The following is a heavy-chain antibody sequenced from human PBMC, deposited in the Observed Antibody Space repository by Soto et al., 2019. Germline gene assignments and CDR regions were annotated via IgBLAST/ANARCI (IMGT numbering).Heavy chain of an antibody. Sequence: LTCTVSGGSISSYYWSWIRQPAGKGLEWIGRIYTSGSTNYNPSLKSRVTMSVDTSKNQFSLKLSSVTAADTAVYYCARACSSNSCYDVFDYWGQGTLVTVSS. CDR1: GGSISSYY. CDR3: ARACSSNSCYDVFDY. J-gene: IGHJ4*02. CDR2: IYTSGST. D-gene: IGHD2-2*01. V-gene: IGHV4-4*07.